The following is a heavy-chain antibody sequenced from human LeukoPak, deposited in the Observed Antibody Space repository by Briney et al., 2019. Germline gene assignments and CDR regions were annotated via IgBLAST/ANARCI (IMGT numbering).Heavy chain of an antibody. Sequence: PGGSLRLSCAASGFTFSSYAMSWVRQAPGKGLEWVSAISGSGGSTYYADSVKGRFTISRDNSKNSLYLQMNSLRAEDTAVYYCAKDQELAYCGGDCYFDAGGAFDYWGQGTLVTVSS. V-gene: IGHV3-23*01. CDR1: GFTFSSYA. J-gene: IGHJ4*02. CDR3: AKDQELAYCGGDCYFDAGGAFDY. CDR2: ISGSGGST. D-gene: IGHD2-21*02.